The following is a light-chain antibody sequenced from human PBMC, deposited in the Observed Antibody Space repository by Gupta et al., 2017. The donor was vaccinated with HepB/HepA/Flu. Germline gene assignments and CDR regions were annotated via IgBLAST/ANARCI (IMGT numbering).Light chain of an antibody. CDR1: QTVNSY. CDR2: DAS. J-gene: IGKJ5*01. CDR3: QQRRNWPPVT. V-gene: IGKV3-11*01. Sequence: EIVLTQSPVTLSLSPGERATLSCSASQTVNSYLAWYQQKPGQAPRLLIYDASNRATDIPARFSGSGSGTDFTLTISSLEPEDVAVYYCQQRRNWPPVTFGQGTRLEIK.